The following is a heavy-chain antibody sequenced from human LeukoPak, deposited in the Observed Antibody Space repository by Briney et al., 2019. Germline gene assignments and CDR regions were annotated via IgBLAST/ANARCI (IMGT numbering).Heavy chain of an antibody. CDR2: ISWNSGSI. J-gene: IGHJ4*02. D-gene: IGHD3-22*01. V-gene: IGHV3-9*01. CDR1: GFTFDDYG. CDR3: ATDGFDDSSGYYS. Sequence: GGSLRLSCAASGFTFDDYGMHWVRQAPGKGLEWVSGISWNSGSIGYADSVKGRFTISRDNAKNSLYLQMNSLRAEDTALYYCATDGFDDSSGYYSWGQGTLVTVSS.